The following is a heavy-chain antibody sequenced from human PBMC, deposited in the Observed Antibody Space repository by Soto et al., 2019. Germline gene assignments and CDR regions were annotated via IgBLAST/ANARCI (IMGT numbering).Heavy chain of an antibody. D-gene: IGHD3-10*01. CDR1: GFTFSDHY. Sequence: GGSLRLSCAASGFTFSDHYMDWVRQAPGRGLEWVGRSRNRVQSYSTEYAESVKGRFTISRDDSQNSLYLQMNSLKTEDTAVYYCARVLPSGTNYFTEYWGQGTLVTVSS. CDR3: ARVLPSGTNYFTEY. CDR2: SRNRVQSYST. V-gene: IGHV3-72*01. J-gene: IGHJ4*02.